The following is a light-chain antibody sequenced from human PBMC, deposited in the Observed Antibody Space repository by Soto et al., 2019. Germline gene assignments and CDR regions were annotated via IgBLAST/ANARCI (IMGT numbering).Light chain of an antibody. J-gene: IGKJ4*01. CDR1: HSISSN. CDR3: LQRNNWPFLT. Sequence: EIVLTQSPATLSLSPGERATLSCRASHSISSNLAWYQQKPGQAPRLLISDASNRATGIPARFSGSGSGTDFTLTISSLEPEDFAVYYCLQRNNWPFLTFGGGTRVEIK. V-gene: IGKV3-11*01. CDR2: DAS.